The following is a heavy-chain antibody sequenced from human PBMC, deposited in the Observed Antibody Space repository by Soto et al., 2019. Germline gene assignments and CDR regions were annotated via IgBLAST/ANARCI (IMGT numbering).Heavy chain of an antibody. CDR2: IYYSGST. CDR3: APFDWLTHY. Sequence: QLQLQESGPGLVKPSETLSLTCTVSGGSISSSSYYWGWIRQPPGKGLEWIGSIYYSGSTYYNPSPKXRXTXXVDTSKHQFSLKLSSVTAADTAVYYCAPFDWLTHYWGQGTLVTVSS. V-gene: IGHV4-39*01. D-gene: IGHD3-9*01. CDR1: GGSISSSSYY. J-gene: IGHJ4*02.